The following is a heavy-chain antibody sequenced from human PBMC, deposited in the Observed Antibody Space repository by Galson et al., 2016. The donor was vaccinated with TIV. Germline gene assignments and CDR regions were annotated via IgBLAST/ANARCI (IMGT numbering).Heavy chain of an antibody. CDR2: ISYDGTNK. CDR3: ATSTVGENIYYYGMDV. J-gene: IGHJ6*02. CDR1: GISFSRNA. D-gene: IGHD3-10*01. Sequence: SLRLSCAASGISFSRNAMHWVRQAPGRRLEWVAVISYDGTNKYYADSVKGRLTISRDNSQNTLYLQMNSLKTEDTAVYYCATSTVGENIYYYGMDVWGQGTTVTVSS. V-gene: IGHV3-30-3*01.